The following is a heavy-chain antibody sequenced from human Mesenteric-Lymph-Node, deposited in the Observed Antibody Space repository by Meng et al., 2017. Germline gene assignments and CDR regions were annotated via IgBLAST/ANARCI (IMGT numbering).Heavy chain of an antibody. V-gene: IGHV3-30*04. CDR1: GFTFSSYA. CDR3: ARDSGSGIDY. J-gene: IGHJ4*02. Sequence: GESLKISCAASGFTFSSYAMHWVRQAPGKGLEWVAVISYDGSNKYYADSVKGRFTISRDNSKNTLYLQMNGLRAEDTAVYYCARDSGSGIDYWGQGTLVTVSS. CDR2: ISYDGSNK. D-gene: IGHD3-10*01.